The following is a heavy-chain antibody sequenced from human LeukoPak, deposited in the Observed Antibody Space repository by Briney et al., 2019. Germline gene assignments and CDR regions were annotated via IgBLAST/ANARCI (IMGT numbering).Heavy chain of an antibody. Sequence: GGSLRLSCAASGFTFSSYGMHWVRQAPGKGLEWVAFIRYDGSNKYYADSVKGRFTISRDNSKNTLYLQMNSLRAEDTAVYYCAKDWVVGPDAFDIWGQGTMVTVSS. CDR1: GFTFSSYG. D-gene: IGHD2-15*01. J-gene: IGHJ3*02. CDR3: AKDWVVGPDAFDI. V-gene: IGHV3-30*02. CDR2: IRYDGSNK.